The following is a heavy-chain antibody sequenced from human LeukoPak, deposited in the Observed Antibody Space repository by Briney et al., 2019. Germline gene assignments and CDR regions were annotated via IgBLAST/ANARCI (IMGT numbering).Heavy chain of an antibody. D-gene: IGHD6-13*01. V-gene: IGHV3-23*01. CDR1: GFTFSSYA. Sequence: PGGSLRLSCAASGFTFSSYAMSWVRQAPGKGLEWVSAISGSGGSTYYADSVKGRFTISRDNSKNTLYLQMNGLRAEDTAVYYCAKGISSWYDYFDYWGQGTLVTVSS. CDR2: ISGSGGST. J-gene: IGHJ4*02. CDR3: AKGISSWYDYFDY.